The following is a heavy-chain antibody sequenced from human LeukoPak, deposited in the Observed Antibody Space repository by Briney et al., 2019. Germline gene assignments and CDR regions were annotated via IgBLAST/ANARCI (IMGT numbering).Heavy chain of an antibody. CDR1: GYTFTSYG. CDR3: ARGYSYGTYYFDY. Sequence: GASVTVSCKSSGYTFTSYGTSWVRQDPGQGLEWMGWISAYNGNTNYAQKLQGRVTMTTDTSTSTAYMELSSLRSEDTAVYYCARGYSYGTYYFDYWGQGTLVTVSS. D-gene: IGHD5-18*01. V-gene: IGHV1-18*01. J-gene: IGHJ4*02. CDR2: ISAYNGNT.